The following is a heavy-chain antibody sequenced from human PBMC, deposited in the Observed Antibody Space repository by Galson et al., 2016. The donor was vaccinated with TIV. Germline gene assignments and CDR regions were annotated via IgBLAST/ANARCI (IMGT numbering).Heavy chain of an antibody. V-gene: IGHV4-39*01. CDR3: ARHANYFDSSGFPPHWHFDL. CDR1: GVSISSSTYY. CDR2: IYYSGGT. D-gene: IGHD3-22*01. J-gene: IGHJ2*01. Sequence: ETLSLTCTVSGVSISSSTYYWGWIRQPPGRGLEWIGTIYYSGGTYYNPSLKSRVTISVDTSKNQFSLRLRSVTAADTAVYYCARHANYFDSSGFPPHWHFDLWGRGTLVTVSS.